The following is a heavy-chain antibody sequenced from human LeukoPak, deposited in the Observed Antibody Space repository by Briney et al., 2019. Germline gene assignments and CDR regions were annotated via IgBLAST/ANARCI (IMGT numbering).Heavy chain of an antibody. CDR3: ARAVRSGSYYYYYYGMDV. Sequence: SETLSLTCTVFGGSISSVNYYWSWIRQHPGKGLEWIGFIYNSGNTYYNPSLKSRVTISVDTSKNQLSLNLSSVTAADTAVYYCARAVRSGSYYYYYYGMDVWGQGTTVTVSS. CDR1: GGSISSVNYY. CDR2: IYNSGNT. D-gene: IGHD3-10*01. J-gene: IGHJ6*02. V-gene: IGHV4-31*03.